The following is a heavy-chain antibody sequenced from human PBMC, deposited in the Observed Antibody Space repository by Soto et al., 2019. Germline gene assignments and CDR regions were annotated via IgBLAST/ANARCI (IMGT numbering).Heavy chain of an antibody. D-gene: IGHD1-26*01. CDR1: GYTFTSYA. CDR2: INAGNGNT. Sequence: ASVKVSCKASGYTFTSYAMHWVRQAPGQRLEWMGWINAGNGNTKYSQKFQGRVTITRDTSASTAYMELSSLRSEDTAVYYCARSIVGATYRTSFDYWGQGTLVTVSS. V-gene: IGHV1-3*01. J-gene: IGHJ4*02. CDR3: ARSIVGATYRTSFDY.